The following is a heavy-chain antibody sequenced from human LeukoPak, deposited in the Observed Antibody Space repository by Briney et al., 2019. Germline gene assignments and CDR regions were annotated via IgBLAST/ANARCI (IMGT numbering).Heavy chain of an antibody. CDR1: GTSISSSY. CDR2: INHSGST. CDR3: ARGPKTGYSSGWYWGYYYYGMDV. Sequence: SETLSLTCTFSGTSISSSYWSWIRQPPGKGLEWIEEINHSGSTNYNPSLKSRVTISVDTSKNQFSLKLSSVTAADTAVYYCARGPKTGYSSGWYWGYYYYGMDVWGQGTTVTVSS. D-gene: IGHD6-19*01. J-gene: IGHJ6*02. V-gene: IGHV4-34*01.